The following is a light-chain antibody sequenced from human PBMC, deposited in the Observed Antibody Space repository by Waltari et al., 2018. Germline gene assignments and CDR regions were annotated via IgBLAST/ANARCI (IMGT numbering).Light chain of an antibody. J-gene: IGKJ3*01. CDR3: MQGKQWPFT. Sequence: DVVMTQSPLSLPVTLGQPASTSCRSSQSLVNSAGNTYLNWFQQRPGQSPRRLIYSVSNRDSGVPDRFSGSGSGTDFTLKISRVEAEDVGVYYCMQGKQWPFTFGPGTKVEIK. CDR1: QSLVNSAGNTY. CDR2: SVS. V-gene: IGKV2-30*01.